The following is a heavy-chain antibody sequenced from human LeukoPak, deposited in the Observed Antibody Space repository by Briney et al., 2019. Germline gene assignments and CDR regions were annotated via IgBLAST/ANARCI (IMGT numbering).Heavy chain of an antibody. CDR3: ARAYPTYYYDSGGYYFDY. Sequence: ASVKVSCKASGYTFTGYYMHWVRQAPGQGLEWMGWINPNSGGTNYAQKFQGRVTMTRDTSISTAYMELSRLRSDDTAVYYRARAYPTYYYDSGGYYFDYWGQGTLVTVSS. CDR2: INPNSGGT. CDR1: GYTFTGYY. D-gene: IGHD3-22*01. J-gene: IGHJ4*02. V-gene: IGHV1-2*02.